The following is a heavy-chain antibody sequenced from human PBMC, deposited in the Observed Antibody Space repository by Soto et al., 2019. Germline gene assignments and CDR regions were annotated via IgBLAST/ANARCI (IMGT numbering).Heavy chain of an antibody. D-gene: IGHD5-12*01. CDR1: GYTFTSYD. V-gene: IGHV1-8*01. Sequence: ASVKVSCKASGYTFTSYDINWVRQATGQGLEWMGWMNPNSGNTGYAQKFQGRVTMTRNTSIRTAYMELSSLRSEDPAVYYCARADVGGYDSDYWGQGTLDTVSS. J-gene: IGHJ4*02. CDR2: MNPNSGNT. CDR3: ARADVGGYDSDY.